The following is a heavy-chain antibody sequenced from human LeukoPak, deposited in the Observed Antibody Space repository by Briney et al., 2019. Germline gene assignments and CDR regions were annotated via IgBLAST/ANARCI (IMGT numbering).Heavy chain of an antibody. D-gene: IGHD6-6*01. CDR3: ASGQQLGY. J-gene: IGHJ4*02. CDR1: GFTFSNYW. Sequence: PGGPLRLSCAASGFTFSNYWMSWVRQAPGKGLEWVANIKQDGSEKYYVDSVKGRFTISRDNAKNSLHLQMNSLRAEDTAVYYCASGQQLGYWGQGTLVTVSS. CDR2: IKQDGSEK. V-gene: IGHV3-7*01.